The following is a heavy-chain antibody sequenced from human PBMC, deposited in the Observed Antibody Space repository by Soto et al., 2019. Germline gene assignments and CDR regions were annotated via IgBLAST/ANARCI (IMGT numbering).Heavy chain of an antibody. D-gene: IGHD1-26*01. CDR3: ARDLDSGSYYYYGMEV. J-gene: IGHJ6*02. V-gene: IGHV3-30-3*01. Sequence: GGSLRLSCAVSGFTFSSYAMHWVRQAPGKGLEWVAVISYDGSNEFYADSVKGRFTIPRDNSKNTLYLQMNSLRAEDTAVYYCARDLDSGSYYYYGMEVWGQGTTGTVP. CDR2: ISYDGSNE. CDR1: GFTFSSYA.